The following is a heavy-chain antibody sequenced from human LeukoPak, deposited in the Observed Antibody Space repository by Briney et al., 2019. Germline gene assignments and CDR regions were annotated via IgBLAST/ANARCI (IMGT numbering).Heavy chain of an antibody. CDR3: ARGRLVGATYKRGFDY. Sequence: SETLSLSCAVYGGSFSGYYWSWIRQPPGKGLEWIGEINHSGSTNYNPSLKSRVTISVDTSKNQFSLKLSSVTAADTAVYYCARGRLVGATYKRGFDYWGQGTLVTVSS. V-gene: IGHV4-34*01. CDR1: GGSFSGYY. CDR2: INHSGST. D-gene: IGHD1-26*01. J-gene: IGHJ4*02.